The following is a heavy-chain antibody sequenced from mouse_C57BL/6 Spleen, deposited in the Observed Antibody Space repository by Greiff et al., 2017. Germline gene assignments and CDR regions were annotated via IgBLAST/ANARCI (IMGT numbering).Heavy chain of an antibody. CDR3: TRGGGYVFFDY. CDR2: IRNKANNHAT. Sequence: EVKVEESGGGLVQPGGSMKLSCAASGFTFSDAWMDWVRQSPEKGLEWVAEIRNKANNHATYYAESVKGRFTISRDDSKSSVYLQMNSLRAEDTGIYYWTRGGGYVFFDYWGQGTTLTVSS. V-gene: IGHV6-6*01. D-gene: IGHD3-1*01. CDR1: GFTFSDAW. J-gene: IGHJ2*01.